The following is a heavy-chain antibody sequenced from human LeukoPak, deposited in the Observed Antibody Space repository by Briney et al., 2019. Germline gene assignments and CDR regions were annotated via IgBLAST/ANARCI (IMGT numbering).Heavy chain of an antibody. CDR2: IWYDGSNK. CDR1: GFTFSSYG. Sequence: GGSLRLSCAASGFTFSSYGMHWVRQAPGKGLEWVAVIWYDGSNKYYADSVKGRFTISRDNSKDTLYLQMNSLRAEDTAVYYCAKRPSDYGDYVSYFDHWGQGTLVTVSS. D-gene: IGHD4-17*01. CDR3: AKRPSDYGDYVSYFDH. V-gene: IGHV3-30*02. J-gene: IGHJ4*02.